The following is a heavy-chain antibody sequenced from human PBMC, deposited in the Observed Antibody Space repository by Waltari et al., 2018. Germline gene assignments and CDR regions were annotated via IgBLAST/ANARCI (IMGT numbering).Heavy chain of an antibody. CDR3: AREAEWEPFDY. D-gene: IGHD1-26*01. J-gene: IGHJ4*02. CDR2: INTDGHST. CDR1: GFIFRSHC. V-gene: IGHV3-74*01. Sequence: EVQLLQSGGGLVEPGGSLRLSCAASGFIFRSHCMHWVRQVPGKGPVWVSRINTDGHSTTYADCVKGRFIISRDNSKNTLYLHMSSLRAEDTAVYRCAREAEWEPFDYWGQGTLVTVSS.